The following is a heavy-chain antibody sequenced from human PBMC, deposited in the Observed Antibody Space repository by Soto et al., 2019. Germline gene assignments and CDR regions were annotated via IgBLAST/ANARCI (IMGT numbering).Heavy chain of an antibody. V-gene: IGHV4-30-2*01. J-gene: IGHJ4*02. CDR2: IYHSGRT. Sequence: QLQLQESGSGLVKPSQTLSLTCAVSGGSISSGGYSWSWIRQPPGKGLEWIGYIYHSGRTYYNPSLQSRVTISVDTSKNQFSLKLSSVTAADTAVYYCAAGAIFGVVPLDYWGQGTLVTVSS. D-gene: IGHD3-3*01. CDR3: AAGAIFGVVPLDY. CDR1: GGSISSGGYS.